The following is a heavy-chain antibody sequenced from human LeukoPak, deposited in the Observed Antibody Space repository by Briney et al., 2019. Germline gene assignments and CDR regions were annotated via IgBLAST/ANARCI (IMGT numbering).Heavy chain of an antibody. V-gene: IGHV3-7*01. CDR2: INQGGSEK. Sequence: GGSLRLSCAASGFTFSNYWMSWVRQTPGKGLEWAGNINQGGSEKYYVDSVKGRFTISRDNAKNSLYLQINSPTVEDTAVYYCSNGYCSGDSCYWGQGTLVTVSS. D-gene: IGHD2-15*01. CDR1: GFTFSNYW. CDR3: SNGYCSGDSCY. J-gene: IGHJ4*02.